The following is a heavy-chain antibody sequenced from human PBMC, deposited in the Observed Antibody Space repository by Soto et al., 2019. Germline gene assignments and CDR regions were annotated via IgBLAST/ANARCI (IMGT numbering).Heavy chain of an antibody. CDR1: GDSVSSNSVA. D-gene: IGHD2-21*01. CDR2: TYYRSRWYN. J-gene: IGHJ3*02. Sequence: SQTLSLTCDISGDSVSSNSVAWNWIRQSPSRGLEWLGRTYYRSRWYNDYAVAVESRITINPDTSRDQFSLQLNSVTPEDTAVYYCASAKAVVIAPLGIWGQGALVTVSS. V-gene: IGHV6-1*01. CDR3: ASAKAVVIAPLGI.